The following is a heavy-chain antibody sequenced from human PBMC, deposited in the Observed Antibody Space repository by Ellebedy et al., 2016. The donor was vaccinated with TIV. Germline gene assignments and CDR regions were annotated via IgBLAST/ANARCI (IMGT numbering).Heavy chain of an antibody. CDR1: GGSFSGYY. CDR3: TRETAGTTVHS. J-gene: IGHJ4*02. V-gene: IGHV4-34*01. CDR2: ITHSGST. Sequence: SETLSLTCAVYGGSFSGYYWSWIRQPPGKGLEWIGEITHSGSTNYNPSLKSRLTISIDTSNNQFSLRLTSMTAADTAVYYCTRETAGTTVHSWGQGIPVTVSS. D-gene: IGHD1-1*01.